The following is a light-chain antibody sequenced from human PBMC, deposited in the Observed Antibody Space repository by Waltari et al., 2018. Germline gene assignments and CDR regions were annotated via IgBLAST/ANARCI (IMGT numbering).Light chain of an antibody. V-gene: IGKV1-39*01. CDR3: QHSYSTPYT. Sequence: DIQMTQSPSSLSASIGDRVIITCRASQSITTDLSWFQQKPGKAPKLLIYAASSLQSGVSSRFSGSGSGTDFTLTISSLQPEDFATYYCQHSYSTPYTFGQGTKLEIK. CDR2: AAS. J-gene: IGKJ2*01. CDR1: QSITTD.